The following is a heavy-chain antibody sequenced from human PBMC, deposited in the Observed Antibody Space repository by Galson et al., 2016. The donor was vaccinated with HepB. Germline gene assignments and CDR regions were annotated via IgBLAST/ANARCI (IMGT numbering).Heavy chain of an antibody. J-gene: IGHJ3*02. D-gene: IGHD3-10*01. Sequence: SLRLSCAASGLTFNTYSMHWVRQPPGQGLVWVSRIDGDGGGTNYADSVKGRFTISRDNAKNTLYLQMDSLRAEDTAVYYCVRVAQFGGLFAFDIWGQGTTVSVSS. V-gene: IGHV3-74*01. CDR2: IDGDGGGT. CDR1: GLTFNTYS. CDR3: VRVAQFGGLFAFDI.